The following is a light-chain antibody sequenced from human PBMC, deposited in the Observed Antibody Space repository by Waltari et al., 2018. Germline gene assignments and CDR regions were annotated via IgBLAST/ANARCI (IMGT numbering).Light chain of an antibody. CDR1: QSISFN. V-gene: IGKV3-15*01. Sequence: EILMTQSPATLSLAPGERATLSCRASQSISFNLACYQQRPGQPPRLLIFHASTRATGIPARFSGSGSGTEFTLTIRTLQSEDSGVYYCQQYNVWPPITFGQGTRLEIK. J-gene: IGKJ5*01. CDR2: HAS. CDR3: QQYNVWPPIT.